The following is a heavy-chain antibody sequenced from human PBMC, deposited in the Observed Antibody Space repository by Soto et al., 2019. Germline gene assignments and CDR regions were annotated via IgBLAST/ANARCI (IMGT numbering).Heavy chain of an antibody. CDR3: ATPPVANDYGDLPGYYYYYMDV. CDR2: ISGSGGST. Sequence: GGSLRLSCAASGFTFSSYAMSWVRQAPGKGLEWVSAISGSGGSTYYADSVKGRFTISRDNSKNTLYLQMNSLRAEDTAVYYCATPPVANDYGDLPGYYYYYMDVWGKGTTVTVSS. CDR1: GFTFSSYA. J-gene: IGHJ6*03. D-gene: IGHD4-17*01. V-gene: IGHV3-23*01.